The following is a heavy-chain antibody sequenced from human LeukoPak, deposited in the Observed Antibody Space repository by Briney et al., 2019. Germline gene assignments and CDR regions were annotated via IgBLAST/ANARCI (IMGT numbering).Heavy chain of an antibody. J-gene: IGHJ3*02. CDR1: GFAFSRYG. CDR2: ISYDGSNK. D-gene: IGHD1-26*01. V-gene: IGHV3-30*03. Sequence: GGSLRLSCAASGFAFSRYGMHWVRQAPGKGLEWVAVISYDGSNKYYADSVKGRFTISRDNSKNTLYLQMNSLRAEDTAVYYCARSYSDAFDIWGQGTMVTVSS. CDR3: ARSYSDAFDI.